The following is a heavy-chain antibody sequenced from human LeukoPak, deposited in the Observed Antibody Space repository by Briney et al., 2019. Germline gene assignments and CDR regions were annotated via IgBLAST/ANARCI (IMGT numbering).Heavy chain of an antibody. CDR3: ARDGLLRSRYYFDY. V-gene: IGHV4-34*01. CDR1: GGSFSGYY. Sequence: SETLSLTCAVYGGSFSGYYWSWIRQPPGKGLEWIGEINHSGSTNYNPSLKRRVTISVDTSKNQFSQKLSSVTAADAAVYYCARDGLLRSRYYFDYWGQGTLVTVSS. D-gene: IGHD3-3*01. CDR2: INHSGST. J-gene: IGHJ4*02.